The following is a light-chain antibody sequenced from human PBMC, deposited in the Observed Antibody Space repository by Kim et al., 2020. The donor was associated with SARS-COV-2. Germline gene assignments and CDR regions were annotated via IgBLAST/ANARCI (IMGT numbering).Light chain of an antibody. V-gene: IGLV9-49*01. Sequence: QPVLTQPPSASASLGASVTLTCTLSSGYSNYKVDWYQQRPGKGPRFVMRVGTGEIVGSKGDGIPDRFSVLGSGLNRYLTIKNIQEEDESDYHCGADHGSGSNLRVFGTGTKVT. CDR3: GADHGSGSNLRV. CDR1: SGYSNYK. CDR2: VGTGEIVG. J-gene: IGLJ1*01.